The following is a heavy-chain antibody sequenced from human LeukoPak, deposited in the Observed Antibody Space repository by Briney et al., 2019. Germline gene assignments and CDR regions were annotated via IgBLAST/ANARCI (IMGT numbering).Heavy chain of an antibody. CDR3: ARNPDLPYYYDSSGYFGY. D-gene: IGHD3-22*01. J-gene: IGHJ4*02. CDR2: ISSSSTI. V-gene: IGHV3-48*02. Sequence: GGSLRLSCAASGFTFSSYSINWVRQAPGKGLEWVSYISSSSTIYYADSVKGRFTISRDNAKNSLYLQMNSLRDEDTAVYYCARNPDLPYYYDSSGYFGYWGQGTLVTVSS. CDR1: GFTFSSYS.